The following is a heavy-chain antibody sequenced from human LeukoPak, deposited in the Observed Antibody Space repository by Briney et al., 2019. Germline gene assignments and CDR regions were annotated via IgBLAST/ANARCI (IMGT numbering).Heavy chain of an antibody. CDR1: GFSFSGYW. CDR3: ARPIAAAAMDV. Sequence: GGSLRLSCAASGFSFSGYWRSWVRQAPGKGLEWVANIKPDGSERYYVDSVKGRFTISRDNAKNSLYLQMNSLRAEDTAVYYCARPIAAAAMDVWGQGTTVTVSS. J-gene: IGHJ6*02. V-gene: IGHV3-7*01. D-gene: IGHD6-13*01. CDR2: IKPDGSER.